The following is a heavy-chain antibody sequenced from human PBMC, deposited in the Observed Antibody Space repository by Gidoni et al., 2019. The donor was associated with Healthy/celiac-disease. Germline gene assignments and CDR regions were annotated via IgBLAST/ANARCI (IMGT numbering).Heavy chain of an antibody. Sequence: QVQLVQSGAEVQKPGASVKVSCKASGSTFTGYYMHWVRQAPGQGLEWMGWINPNSGGTNYAQKFQGRVTMTRDTSSSTAYMELSRLRSDDTAVYYCARDRSSGWSGYFDYWGQGTLVTVSS. CDR1: GSTFTGYY. D-gene: IGHD6-19*01. CDR3: ARDRSSGWSGYFDY. CDR2: INPNSGGT. V-gene: IGHV1-2*02. J-gene: IGHJ4*02.